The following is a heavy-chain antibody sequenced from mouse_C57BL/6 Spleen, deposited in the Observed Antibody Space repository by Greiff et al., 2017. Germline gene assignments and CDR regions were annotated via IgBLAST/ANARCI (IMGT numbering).Heavy chain of an antibody. D-gene: IGHD1-1*01. V-gene: IGHV1-80*01. Sequence: VQLQESGAELVKPGASVKISCKASGYTFSSYWMNWVKQRPGKGLEWIGQIYPGDGDTNSNGKFKGKATLTADKSSSTAYMQLSSLTSEDSAVYFCARGWYYGSSYGGAMDYWGQGTSVTVSS. J-gene: IGHJ4*01. CDR3: ARGWYYGSSYGGAMDY. CDR1: GYTFSSYW. CDR2: IYPGDGDT.